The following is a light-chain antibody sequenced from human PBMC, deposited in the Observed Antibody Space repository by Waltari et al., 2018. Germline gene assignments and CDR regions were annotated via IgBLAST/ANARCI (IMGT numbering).Light chain of an antibody. CDR3: AACVDRLNALV. V-gene: IGLV1-47*01. Sequence: QSVLTQAPSTSGTPGQRITISCSGGSSNIGRNYVSWYQHLPGAAPKLIIGRDEHRPSVSPDLISGSKSCTSASLAISGLRSEDEAYYDCAACVDRLNALVFGGRTKLTVL. CDR1: SSNIGRNY. J-gene: IGLJ3*02. CDR2: RDE.